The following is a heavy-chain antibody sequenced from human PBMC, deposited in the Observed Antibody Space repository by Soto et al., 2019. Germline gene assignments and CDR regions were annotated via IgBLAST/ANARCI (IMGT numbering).Heavy chain of an antibody. V-gene: IGHV1-3*01. J-gene: IGHJ3*02. CDR2: INAGNVNT. CDR3: AILVAIAARRGGKAFDI. CDR1: GYTFTRYG. Sequence: GASGKVSFKASGYTFTRYGMHWVRQAPGQSLEWMGWINAGNVNTKYSQKFQGRVTITRDTSASTAYMELSSLRSEDTAVYYCAILVAIAARRGGKAFDIWGQGTMVTVSS. D-gene: IGHD6-6*01.